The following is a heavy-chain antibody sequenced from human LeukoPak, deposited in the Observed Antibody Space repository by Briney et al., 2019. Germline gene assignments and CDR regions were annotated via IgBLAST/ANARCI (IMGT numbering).Heavy chain of an antibody. CDR3: AKTYVWGSYRYTLPDY. V-gene: IGHV1-2*02. CDR1: GYTFGDYF. CDR2: INPKSGGT. J-gene: IGHJ4*02. Sequence: ASVKVSCKASGYTFGDYFMHWVRQAPGQGLEWMGWINPKSGGTDYAQQFQGRVTMTRDTSISTAYMELSRLRSDDTAVYYCAKTYVWGSYRYTLPDYWGQGTLVTVSS. D-gene: IGHD3-16*02.